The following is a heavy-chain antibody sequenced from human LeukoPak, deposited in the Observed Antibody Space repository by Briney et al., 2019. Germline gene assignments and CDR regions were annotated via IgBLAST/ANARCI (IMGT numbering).Heavy chain of an antibody. J-gene: IGHJ6*03. CDR2: INHSGST. D-gene: IGHD1-7*01. Sequence: SETLSLTCTVSGYSISSGYYWGWIRQPPGKGLEWIGEINHSGSTNYNPSLKSRVTISVDTSKNQFSLKLSSVTAADTAVYYCARLELRRYYYYMDVWGKGTTVTVSS. CDR3: ARLELRRYYYYMDV. V-gene: IGHV4-38-2*02. CDR1: GYSISSGYY.